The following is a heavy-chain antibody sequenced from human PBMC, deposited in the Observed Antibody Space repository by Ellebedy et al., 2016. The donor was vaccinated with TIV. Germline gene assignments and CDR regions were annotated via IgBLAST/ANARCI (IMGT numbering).Heavy chain of an antibody. J-gene: IGHJ4*02. Sequence: SETLSLTXTVSGGSMTSGSYYWSWIRQSAEKGLEWIGRIYTSGSTNYNPSLRSRVTMSVDTSKNQFSLKLSSVTAADTAVYYCASGGWSGDRYYFDYWGQGTLVTVSS. CDR2: IYTSGST. D-gene: IGHD3-3*01. V-gene: IGHV4-61*02. CDR3: ASGGWSGDRYYFDY. CDR1: GGSMTSGSYY.